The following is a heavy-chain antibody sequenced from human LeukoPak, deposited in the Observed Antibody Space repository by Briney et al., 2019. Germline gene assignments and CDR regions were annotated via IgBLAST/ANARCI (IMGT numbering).Heavy chain of an antibody. CDR1: GGSFSGYY. V-gene: IGHV4-34*01. CDR2: SNHSGST. Sequence: PSETLSLTCAVYGGSFSGYYWSWIRQPPGKGLEWIGESNHSGSTNYNPSLKSRVTISVDTSKNQFSLKLSSVTAADTAVYYCARVRGVVVPAAMNSGAFDIWGQGTMVTVSS. J-gene: IGHJ3*02. D-gene: IGHD2-2*01. CDR3: ARVRGVVVPAAMNSGAFDI.